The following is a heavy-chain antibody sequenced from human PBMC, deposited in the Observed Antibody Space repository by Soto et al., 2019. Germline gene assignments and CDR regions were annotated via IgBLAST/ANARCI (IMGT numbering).Heavy chain of an antibody. J-gene: IGHJ4*02. D-gene: IGHD2-15*01. V-gene: IGHV4-31*03. CDR1: GGSISSGGYY. Sequence: QVQLQESGPGLVKPSQTLSLTCTFSGGSISSGGYYWSWIRQHPGNGLEWIGYIDYSGSTYYNPSLKSRVTISVDTSKNQFSLKLSAVTAADTAVYYCARFLGCSGGSCYSADYWGQGTLVTVSS. CDR3: ARFLGCSGGSCYSADY. CDR2: IDYSGST.